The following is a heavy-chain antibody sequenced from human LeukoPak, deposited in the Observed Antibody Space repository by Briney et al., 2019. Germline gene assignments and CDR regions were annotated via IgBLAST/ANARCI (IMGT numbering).Heavy chain of an antibody. D-gene: IGHD4-11*01. CDR3: ARGPRLQGYVVDY. V-gene: IGHV1-18*01. J-gene: IGHJ4*02. CDR2: ISADNGNT. Sequence: ASVKVSCKASGYTFTNYDFNWVRQAPGQGLEWMGWISADNGNTNYAQNLQGRVTLTTDTSTSTAYMELRSLRSDDTAVYYCARGPRLQGYVVDYWGQGTLVTVSS. CDR1: GYTFTNYD.